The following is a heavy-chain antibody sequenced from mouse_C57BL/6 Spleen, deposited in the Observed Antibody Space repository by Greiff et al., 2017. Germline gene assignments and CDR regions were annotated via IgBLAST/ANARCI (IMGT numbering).Heavy chain of an antibody. J-gene: IGHJ2*01. Sequence: QVQLQQPGAELVKPGASEKLCCKASGYPFTSSWMHWVKQRPGRGLEWIGRIDPNSGGTKYNEKFKSKATLTVDKPSSTAYMQLSSLTSEDSAVYYCARGYYGSSYGRYFDYWRQGTTLTASS. D-gene: IGHD1-1*01. V-gene: IGHV1-72*01. CDR2: IDPNSGGT. CDR1: GYPFTSSW. CDR3: ARGYYGSSYGRYFDY.